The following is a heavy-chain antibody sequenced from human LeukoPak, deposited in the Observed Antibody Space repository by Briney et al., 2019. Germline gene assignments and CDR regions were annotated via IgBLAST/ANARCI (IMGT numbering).Heavy chain of an antibody. J-gene: IGHJ5*02. CDR2: ISSSSSYI. CDR3: ARGSTNYGNWFDP. V-gene: IGHV3-21*01. Sequence: PGGSLRLSCAASGFTFSSYSMNWVRQAPGKGLEWVSSISSSSSYIYYADSLKGRFTISRDNARNSLYLQMNSLRADDTAVYYCARGSTNYGNWFDPWGQGTLVTVSS. D-gene: IGHD3-16*01. CDR1: GFTFSSYS.